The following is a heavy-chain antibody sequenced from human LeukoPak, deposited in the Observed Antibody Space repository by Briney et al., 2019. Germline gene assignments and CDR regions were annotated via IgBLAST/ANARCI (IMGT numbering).Heavy chain of an antibody. Sequence: QSGGSLRLSCIASGFTFDDYDMHWVRQAPGKGLERVAGIRRDSSVMGYGDSVKGRFTISRDNAKNSLYLQMNTLKAEYTAFYYCARGNCGSVCYLVDNWGQGTLVTVSS. CDR3: ARGNCGSVCYLVDN. D-gene: IGHD2-21*02. CDR2: IRRDSSVM. V-gene: IGHV3-9*01. J-gene: IGHJ4*02. CDR1: GFTFDDYD.